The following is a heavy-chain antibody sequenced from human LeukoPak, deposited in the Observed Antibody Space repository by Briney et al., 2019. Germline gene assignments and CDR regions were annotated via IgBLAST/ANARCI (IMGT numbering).Heavy chain of an antibody. D-gene: IGHD3-10*01. CDR1: GLTFSNYA. V-gene: IGHV3-23*01. CDR3: AKDWTTYYMFPFDQ. CDR2: ISANGGST. Sequence: GGFLRLSCAASGLTFSNYAMSWVRQAPGKGLEWVAAISANGGSTYYADSVKGRFTISRDNSKSALFLQMNSLRAEDTAIYYCAKDWTTYYMFPFDQWGQGTLITVSS. J-gene: IGHJ4*02.